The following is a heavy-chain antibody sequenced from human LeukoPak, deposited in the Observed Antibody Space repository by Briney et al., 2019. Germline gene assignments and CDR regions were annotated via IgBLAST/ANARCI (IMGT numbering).Heavy chain of an antibody. J-gene: IGHJ5*02. CDR3: TRDYDSSGYHDT. Sequence: SETLSLTCAVSGYSISSGNYWGWIRQPPGKGLEWIGSIYHSGTTYYNPSLKSRVTLSVDTSKNQFSLKLNSVTAADTAVYHCTRDYDSSGYHDTWGQGTLVTVSS. D-gene: IGHD3-22*01. V-gene: IGHV4-38-2*02. CDR2: IYHSGTT. CDR1: GYSISSGNY.